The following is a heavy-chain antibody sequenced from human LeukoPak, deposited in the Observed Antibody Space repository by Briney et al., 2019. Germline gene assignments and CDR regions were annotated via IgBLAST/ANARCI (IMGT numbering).Heavy chain of an antibody. J-gene: IGHJ4*02. CDR2: ISAYNGNT. Sequence: ASVKVSCKASGYTFTSYGISWVRQAPGQGLEWMGWISAYNGNTNYAQKFQGRVTMTTDTSTSTAYMELSSLRSEDTAVYYCARDRYYYGSGYYFDYWGQGTLVTVSS. V-gene: IGHV1-18*01. CDR1: GYTFTSYG. D-gene: IGHD3-10*01. CDR3: ARDRYYYGSGYYFDY.